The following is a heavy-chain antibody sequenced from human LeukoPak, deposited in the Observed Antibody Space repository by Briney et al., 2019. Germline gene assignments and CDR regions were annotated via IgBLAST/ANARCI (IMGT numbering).Heavy chain of an antibody. CDR3: ARDVAGALDF. CDR2: IRGDAGEQ. CDR1: GVTFSRYC. Sequence: GGSLRLSCAATGVTFSRYCMAWGRQAPGKGLEWVANIRGDAGEQGYADSVRGRFTISRDNGKNSLYLQMNSLTDEDTAVYYCARDVAGALDFWGQGTLLIVSS. V-gene: IGHV3-7*01. J-gene: IGHJ4*02. D-gene: IGHD6-19*01.